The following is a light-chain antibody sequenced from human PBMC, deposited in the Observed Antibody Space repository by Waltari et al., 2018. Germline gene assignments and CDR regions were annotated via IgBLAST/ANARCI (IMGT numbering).Light chain of an antibody. V-gene: IGKV1-5*03. Sequence: DIQMTQSPFTLSASVGDRVIITCRASQSISNWLAWYQHKPGKAPKLLIYKASTLASGVPARFSGSESGTDFSLTLSSLQPDDFATYYCQQYNSYSLLTFGGGTKVEIK. CDR2: KAS. CDR1: QSISNW. CDR3: QQYNSYSLLT. J-gene: IGKJ4*01.